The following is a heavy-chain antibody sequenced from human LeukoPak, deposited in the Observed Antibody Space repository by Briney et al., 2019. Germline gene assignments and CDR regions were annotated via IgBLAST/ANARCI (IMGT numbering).Heavy chain of an antibody. CDR2: ISSSGNTI. CDR3: AREGSSGWYEFWFDP. J-gene: IGHJ5*02. V-gene: IGHV3-48*03. Sequence: PGGSLILSCAASGFTFNSYEMNWVRQAPGKGLEWVSYISSSGNTIYYADSVKGRFTISRDNAKNSLYLQMNSLRAEDTAVYYCAREGSSGWYEFWFDPWGQGTLVTVSS. CDR1: GFTFNSYE. D-gene: IGHD6-19*01.